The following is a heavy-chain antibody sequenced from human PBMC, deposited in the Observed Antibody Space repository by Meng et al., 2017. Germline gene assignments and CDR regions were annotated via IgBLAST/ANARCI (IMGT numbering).Heavy chain of an antibody. CDR2: ISISSSYI. D-gene: IGHD4-23*01. J-gene: IGHJ4*02. CDR3: ARVGGNSPFDY. V-gene: IGHV3-21*01. Sequence: GQRGVSGGGLGKPGGSLRLSCAAAGFTFSSYSMNWVRQAPGEGLEWVSSISISSSYIYYADSVKGRFTISRDNAKNSLYLQMNSLRAEDTAVYYCARVGGNSPFDYWGQGTLVTVSS. CDR1: GFTFSSYS.